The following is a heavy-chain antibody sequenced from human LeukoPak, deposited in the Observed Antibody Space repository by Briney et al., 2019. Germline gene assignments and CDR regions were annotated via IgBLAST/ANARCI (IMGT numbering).Heavy chain of an antibody. CDR3: AKDTLRIAVASPDY. Sequence: GGSLRLSCAAPGFTFSSYGMHWVRQAPGKGLEWVAFIRYDGSNKYYADSVKGRFTISRDNSKNTLYLQMNSLRAEDTAVYYCAKDTLRIAVASPDYWGQGTLVTVSS. J-gene: IGHJ4*02. V-gene: IGHV3-30*02. D-gene: IGHD6-19*01. CDR2: IRYDGSNK. CDR1: GFTFSSYG.